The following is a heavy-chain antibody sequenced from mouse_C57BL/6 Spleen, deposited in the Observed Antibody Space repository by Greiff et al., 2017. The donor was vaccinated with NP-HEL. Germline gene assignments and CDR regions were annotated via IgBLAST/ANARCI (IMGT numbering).Heavy chain of an antibody. Sequence: VQLQQSGAELVRPGASVTLSCKASGYTFTDYEMHWVKQTPVHGLEWIGAIDPETGGTAYNQKFKGKAILTADKSSSTAYMELRSLTSEDSAGDYCTRSAFNAMDYWGQGTSVTVSS. CDR1: GYTFTDYE. V-gene: IGHV1-15*01. CDR2: IDPETGGT. J-gene: IGHJ4*01. CDR3: TRSAFNAMDY.